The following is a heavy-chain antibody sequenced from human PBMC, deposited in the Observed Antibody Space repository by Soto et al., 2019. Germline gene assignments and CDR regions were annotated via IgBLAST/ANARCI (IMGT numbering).Heavy chain of an antibody. CDR3: ARGGSPPKDRLRYFDWLLPPYYYYGMDV. Sequence: VGSLRLSCAASRFTFSDYYMSWIRQAPGKGLEWVSYISSSGSTIYYADSVKGRFTISRDNAKNSLYLQMNSLRAEDTAVYYCARGGSPPKDRLRYFDWLLPPYYYYGMDVWGQGTTVTVSS. V-gene: IGHV3-11*01. D-gene: IGHD3-9*01. CDR1: RFTFSDYY. CDR2: ISSSGSTI. J-gene: IGHJ6*02.